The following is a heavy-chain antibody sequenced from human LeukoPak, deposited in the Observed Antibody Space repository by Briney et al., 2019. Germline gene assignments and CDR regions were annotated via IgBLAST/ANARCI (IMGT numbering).Heavy chain of an antibody. J-gene: IGHJ4*02. D-gene: IGHD3-3*01. CDR2: IFYSGST. CDR1: GGSISSGGYY. CDR3: ARQRFLEWYFDY. V-gene: IGHV4-61*08. Sequence: SQTLSLTCTVSGGSISSGGYYWSWIRQPPGKELQWIGSIFYSGSTNYNPSLKSRVTISVDTSKNQFSLKLSSVTAADTAVYYCARQRFLEWYFDYWGEGRLVTVSS.